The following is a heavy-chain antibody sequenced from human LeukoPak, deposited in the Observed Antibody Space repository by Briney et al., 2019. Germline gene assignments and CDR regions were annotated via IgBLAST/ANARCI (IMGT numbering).Heavy chain of an antibody. V-gene: IGHV3-30*18. Sequence: GRSLRLSCEASGFTFSSYGIHWVRQATGKGLEWVAVISYDGSSMFYADSVKGRFTVSRDNLKNTLYLQMDSLRAEDSAVYYCAKLPFPSRMSYHYYGMDVWGQGTTVTVSS. CDR2: ISYDGSSM. CDR3: AKLPFPSRMSYHYYGMDV. CDR1: GFTFSSYG. D-gene: IGHD2-8*01. J-gene: IGHJ6*02.